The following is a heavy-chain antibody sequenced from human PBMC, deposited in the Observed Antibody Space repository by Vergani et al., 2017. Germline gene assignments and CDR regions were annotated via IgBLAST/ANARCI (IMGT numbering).Heavy chain of an antibody. Sequence: QVQLQESGPGLVKPSETLSLTCTVSGGSISSYYWSWIRQPPGKGLEWIGYIYYSGSTNYNPSLKSRVTISVDTSKNQFSLKLSSVTAADTAVYYCARHWGPTYDSYFQHWGQGTLVTVSS. CDR1: GGSISSYY. J-gene: IGHJ1*01. CDR2: IYYSGST. V-gene: IGHV4-59*08. CDR3: ARHWGPTYDSYFQH. D-gene: IGHD3-3*01.